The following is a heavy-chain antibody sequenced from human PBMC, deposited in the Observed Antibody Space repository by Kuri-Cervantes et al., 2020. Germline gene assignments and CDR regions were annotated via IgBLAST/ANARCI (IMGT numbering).Heavy chain of an antibody. Sequence: GESLKISCAASGFTFSSYAMHWVRQAPGKGLEYVSAISSNGGSTYYADSVKGRFTISRDNSKNTLYLQMNSLRAEDTAVYYCARGTRRSFDIWGQGTIVTVSS. CDR1: GFTFSSYA. D-gene: IGHD2-15*01. V-gene: IGHV3-64*02. J-gene: IGHJ3*02. CDR3: ARGTRRSFDI. CDR2: ISSNGGST.